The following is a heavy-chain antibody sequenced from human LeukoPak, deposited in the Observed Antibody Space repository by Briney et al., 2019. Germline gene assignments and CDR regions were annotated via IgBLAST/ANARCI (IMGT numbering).Heavy chain of an antibody. CDR1: GGSISSSSYY. J-gene: IGHJ4*02. CDR2: IYYSGST. CDR3: ARYCSSTTCYTFDY. Sequence: SETLSLTCTVSGGSISSSSYYWGWIRQPPGKGLEWIGTIYYSGSTYHNPSLKSRVTISVDTSKNQFSLKLSSVTAADTAVYYCARYCSSTTCYTFDYWGQGTLVTVSA. V-gene: IGHV4-39*01. D-gene: IGHD2-2*02.